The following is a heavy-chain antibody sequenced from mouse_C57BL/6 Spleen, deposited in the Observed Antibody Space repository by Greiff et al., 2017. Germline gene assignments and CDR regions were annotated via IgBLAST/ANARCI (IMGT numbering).Heavy chain of an antibody. CDR1: GFSLTSYG. D-gene: IGHD2-5*01. J-gene: IGHJ4*01. V-gene: IGHV2-2*01. CDR2: IWSGGST. CDR3: ARKTYYSNYGAMDY. Sequence: VKLQESGPGLVQPSQSLSITCTVSGFSLTSYGVHWVRQSPGKGLAWLGVIWSGGSTDYNAAFISRLSISKDNSKSQVFFKMNSLQADDTAIYYCARKTYYSNYGAMDYWGQGTSGTVSS.